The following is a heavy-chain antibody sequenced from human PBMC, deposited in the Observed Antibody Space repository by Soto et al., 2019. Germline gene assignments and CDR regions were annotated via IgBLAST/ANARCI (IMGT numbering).Heavy chain of an antibody. CDR3: ARGPYGDNAFDI. CDR1: GYSFTDYY. J-gene: IGHJ3*02. V-gene: IGHV1-2*02. D-gene: IGHD4-17*01. CDR2: IAPHRDGT. Sequence: QVQVVQSGAEVKKPVASVKVSCKASGYSFTDYYMHWIRQAPGQGLEWMGWIAPHRDGTEFAQKFQGRITLTGDTSTSTAYMELKGLTSADTAVYFCARGPYGDNAFDIWGQGTVVTVSS.